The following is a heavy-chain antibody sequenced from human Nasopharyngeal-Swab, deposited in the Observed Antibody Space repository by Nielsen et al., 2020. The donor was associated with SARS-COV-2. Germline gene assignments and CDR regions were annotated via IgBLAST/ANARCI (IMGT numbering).Heavy chain of an antibody. CDR3: ARDPLIGYGSGSYCFDY. V-gene: IGHV3-33*01. CDR2: IWYDGSNK. Sequence: GESLKISCAASGFTFSSYGMHWVRQAPGKGPEWVAVIWYDGSNKYYADSVKGRFTISRDNSKNTLYLQMNSLRAEDTVVYYCARDPLIGYGSGSYCFDYWGQGTLVTVSS. D-gene: IGHD3-10*01. CDR1: GFTFSSYG. J-gene: IGHJ4*02.